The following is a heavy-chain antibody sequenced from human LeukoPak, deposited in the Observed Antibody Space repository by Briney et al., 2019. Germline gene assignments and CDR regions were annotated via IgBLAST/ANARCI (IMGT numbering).Heavy chain of an antibody. Sequence: AGGSLRLSCAASGFTFSSYSMNWVRQAPGKGLEWVSYISSSSSTIYYADSVEGRFTISRANAKNSLYLQMNSLRAEDTAVYYCARDGGCSSTSCYSRFNWFDPWGQGTLVTVSS. CDR1: GFTFSSYS. CDR3: ARDGGCSSTSCYSRFNWFDP. J-gene: IGHJ5*02. CDR2: ISSSSSTI. V-gene: IGHV3-48*01. D-gene: IGHD2-2*01.